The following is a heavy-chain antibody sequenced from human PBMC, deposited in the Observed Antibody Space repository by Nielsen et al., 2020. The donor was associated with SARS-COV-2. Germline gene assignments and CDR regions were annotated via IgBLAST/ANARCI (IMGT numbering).Heavy chain of an antibody. CDR1: GFTFSSYA. CDR2: ISYDGSNK. J-gene: IGHJ3*02. V-gene: IGHV3-30-3*01. Sequence: GESLKISCAASGFTFSSYAMHWVRQAPGKGLEWVAVISYDGSNKYYADSVKGRFTISRDNSKNTLYLQMNSLRAEDTAVYYCARAPRGYGGKAHDAFDIWGQGTMVTVSS. CDR3: ARAPRGYGGKAHDAFDI. D-gene: IGHD4-23*01.